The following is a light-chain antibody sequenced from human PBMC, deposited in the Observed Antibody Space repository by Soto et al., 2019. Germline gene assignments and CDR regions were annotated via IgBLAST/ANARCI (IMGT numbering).Light chain of an antibody. CDR3: QQTYGMPRT. V-gene: IGKV1-39*01. CDR2: AAS. CDR1: QSIITY. Sequence: DIQMTQSPSSLSASVGDRVTITCRASQSIITYLNWYQQKPGKAPKLLIYAASTLQSGVPSRFSGSGSGTDFTLTISSLQPEDFASYYCQQTYGMPRTFGQGTKLEIK. J-gene: IGKJ2*01.